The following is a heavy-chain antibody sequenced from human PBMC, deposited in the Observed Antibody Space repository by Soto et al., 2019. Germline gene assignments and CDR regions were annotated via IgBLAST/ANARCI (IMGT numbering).Heavy chain of an antibody. Sequence: QVQLVQSGAEVKKPGSSVKVSCKASGGTFSSYAISWVRQAPGQGLEWMGGIIPIFGTANYAQKFQGRVTITADESTITAYMELSSLRSEDTAVYYCARVGLGYCSSTSCYPVFDYWGQGTLVTVSS. V-gene: IGHV1-69*01. CDR2: IIPIFGTA. J-gene: IGHJ4*02. CDR3: ARVGLGYCSSTSCYPVFDY. D-gene: IGHD2-2*01. CDR1: GGTFSSYA.